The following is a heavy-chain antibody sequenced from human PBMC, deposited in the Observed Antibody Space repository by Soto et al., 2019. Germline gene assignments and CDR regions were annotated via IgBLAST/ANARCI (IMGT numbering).Heavy chain of an antibody. D-gene: IGHD4-17*01. J-gene: IGHJ4*02. CDR2: IYYSGST. Sequence: SETLSLTCTVSGGSISSSSYYWGWIRQPPGKGLEWIGSIYYSGSTYYNPSLKSRVTISVDTSKNQFSLKLSSVTAADTAVYYCARHNFHGDGNFDYWGQGTLVTVSS. CDR1: GGSISSSSYY. CDR3: ARHNFHGDGNFDY. V-gene: IGHV4-39*01.